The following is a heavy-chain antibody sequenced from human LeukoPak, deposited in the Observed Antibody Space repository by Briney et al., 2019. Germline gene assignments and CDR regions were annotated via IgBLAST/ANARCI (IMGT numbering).Heavy chain of an antibody. V-gene: IGHV4-59*12. Sequence: SETLSLTCTVSGGSISSYYWSWIRQPPGKGLEWIGYIYYSGSTNYNPSLKSRVTISVDTSKNQFSLKLSSVTAADTAVYYCAREERFYYYGSGSLDYWGQGTLVTVSS. D-gene: IGHD3-10*01. CDR2: IYYSGST. CDR1: GGSISSYY. CDR3: AREERFYYYGSGSLDY. J-gene: IGHJ4*02.